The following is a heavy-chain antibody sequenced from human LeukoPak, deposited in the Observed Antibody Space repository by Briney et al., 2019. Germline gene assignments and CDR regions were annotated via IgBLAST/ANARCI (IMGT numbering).Heavy chain of an antibody. CDR3: ARGTYYYDSSGYYRDDY. J-gene: IGHJ4*02. D-gene: IGHD3-22*01. CDR1: GYTFTSYG. CDR2: ISAYNGNT. V-gene: IGHV1-18*01. Sequence: ASVKVSCKASGYTFTSYGISWVRQAPGQGLEWMGWISAYNGNTNYAQKLQGRVTMTTDTSTSTAYMELRSLRSDDTAVYYCARGTYYYDSSGYYRDDYWGQGTLVTVSS.